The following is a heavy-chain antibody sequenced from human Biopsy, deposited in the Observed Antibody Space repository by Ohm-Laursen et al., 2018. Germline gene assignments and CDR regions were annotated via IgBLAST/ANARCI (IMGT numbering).Heavy chain of an antibody. V-gene: IGHV1-69*06. CDR1: GGTFSNYG. D-gene: IGHD3-9*01. CDR2: NITILGTG. Sequence: ASVKVSCNAPGGTFSNYGANWVRQAPGQGLEWLGGNITILGTGNHAQKFQDRVTVAADTSTSTATMGLRSLRSDDTAVYYCATKLTGYFHHWGQGTLVIVSS. J-gene: IGHJ1*01. CDR3: ATKLTGYFHH.